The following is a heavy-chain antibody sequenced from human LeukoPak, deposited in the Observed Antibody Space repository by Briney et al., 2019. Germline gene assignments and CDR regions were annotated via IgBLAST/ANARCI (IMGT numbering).Heavy chain of an antibody. CDR2: INSDGTTT. V-gene: IGHV3-74*01. J-gene: IGHJ4*02. CDR1: GFTFSTYW. CDR3: ARAGWYRWDY. D-gene: IGHD6-19*01. Sequence: GGSLRLSCAASGFTFSTYWMHWVRQAPGKGLEWVSRINSDGTTTNYADSVKGRFTISRDNAKNTLYLQMNTLRVEDTAVYYCARAGWYRWDYWGQGTLVTVSP.